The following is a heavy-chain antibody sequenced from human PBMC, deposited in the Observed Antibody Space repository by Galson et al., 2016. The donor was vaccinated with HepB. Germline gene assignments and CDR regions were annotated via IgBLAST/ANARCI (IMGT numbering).Heavy chain of an antibody. CDR1: GFTFSSYA. CDR3: SRMMYYYGSGNKYYYVLDV. D-gene: IGHD3-10*01. V-gene: IGHV3-23*01. J-gene: IGHJ6*02. CDR2: ISGSGGST. Sequence: SLRLSCAASGFTFSSYAMSWVRQAPGKGLEWVSAISGSGGSTYYADSVKGRFTISRDNSKNTLYLQMNSLRAEDTAVYYCSRMMYYYGSGNKYYYVLDVWGQGATVTVSS.